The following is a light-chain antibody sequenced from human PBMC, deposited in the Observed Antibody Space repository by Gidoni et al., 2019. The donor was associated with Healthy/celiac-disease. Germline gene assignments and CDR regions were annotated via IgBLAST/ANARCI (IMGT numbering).Light chain of an antibody. CDR3: SSYTSSSIPYV. V-gene: IGLV2-14*03. CDR2: DVS. CDR1: SSDVGGYNY. J-gene: IGLJ1*01. Sequence: GSPGQSITISCTGTSSDVGGYNYVSWYQQHPGKAPKLMIYDVSNRPSGVSNRFSGSKSGNTASLTISGLQAEDEADYYCSSYTSSSIPYVFGTGTKVTVL.